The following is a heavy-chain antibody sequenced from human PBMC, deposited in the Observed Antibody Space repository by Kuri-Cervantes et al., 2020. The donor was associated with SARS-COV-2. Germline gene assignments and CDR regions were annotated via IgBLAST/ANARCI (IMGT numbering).Heavy chain of an antibody. J-gene: IGHJ6*04. D-gene: IGHD4-17*01. CDR3: TTGEPMTTVKDV. CDR1: GFTFSNAW. Sequence: GESLKISCAASGFTFSNAWMSWVRQAPGKGLEWVGRIKSKTDGGTTDYAAPVKGRFTISRDDSKNTLYLQMNSLKTEDTAAYYCTTGEPMTTVKDVWGKGTTVTVSS. V-gene: IGHV3-15*01. CDR2: IKSKTDGGTT.